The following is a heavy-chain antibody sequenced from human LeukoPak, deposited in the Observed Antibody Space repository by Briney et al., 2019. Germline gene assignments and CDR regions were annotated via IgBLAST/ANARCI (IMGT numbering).Heavy chain of an antibody. Sequence: MTSETLSLTCTVSGGSISSGSYYWSWIRPPAGKGLEWIGRIYPSGSTNYNPSLKSRVTISVDTSKNQFSLKLSSVTAADTAVYFCARAYCSSTSCYTADYYNMDVWGKGTTVTVSS. CDR2: IYPSGST. V-gene: IGHV4-61*02. J-gene: IGHJ6*03. D-gene: IGHD2-2*02. CDR1: GGSISSGSYY. CDR3: ARAYCSSTSCYTADYYNMDV.